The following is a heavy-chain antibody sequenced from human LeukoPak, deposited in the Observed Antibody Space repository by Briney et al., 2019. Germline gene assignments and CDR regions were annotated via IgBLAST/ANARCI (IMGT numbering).Heavy chain of an antibody. CDR3: AKGHRSSASFFDS. CDR2: INGRVDDT. J-gene: IGHJ4*02. Sequence: GGSLRFSCAAFSGFAMSWVRQAPGGGLEWVSAINGRVDDTYYPDSVNGRFTISRDNSNNTLYLQMNSLRAEDTAVYYCAKGHRSSASFFDSWGQGILVPVSS. CDR1: SGFA. D-gene: IGHD6-19*01. V-gene: IGHV3-23*01.